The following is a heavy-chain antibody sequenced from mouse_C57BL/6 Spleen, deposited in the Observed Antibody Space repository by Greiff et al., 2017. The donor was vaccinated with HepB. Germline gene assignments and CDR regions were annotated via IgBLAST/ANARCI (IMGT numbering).Heavy chain of an antibody. J-gene: IGHJ3*01. D-gene: IGHD1-1*01. V-gene: IGHV1-76*01. CDR3: ARERDYYGSEGFAY. CDR2: IYPGSGNT. Sequence: QVQLKESGAELVRPGASVKLSCKASGYTFTDYYINWVKQRPGQGLEWIARIYPGSGNTYYNEKFKGKATLTAEKSSSTAYLQLSSLTSEDSAVYFCARERDYYGSEGFAYWGQGTLVTVSA. CDR1: GYTFTDYY.